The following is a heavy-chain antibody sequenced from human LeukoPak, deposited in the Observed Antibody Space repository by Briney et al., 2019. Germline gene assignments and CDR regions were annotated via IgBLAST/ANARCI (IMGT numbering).Heavy chain of an antibody. Sequence: SETLSLTCTVSGGSISSYYWSWIRQPPGKELEWIGYIYYSGSTNYNPSLKSRVTISVDTSKNQFSLKLSSVTAADTAVYYCARHFWSGRTNYYYSSMDVWGQGTTVTVSS. V-gene: IGHV4-59*01. CDR1: GGSISSYY. CDR3: ARHFWSGRTNYYYSSMDV. J-gene: IGHJ6*02. CDR2: IYYSGST. D-gene: IGHD3-3*01.